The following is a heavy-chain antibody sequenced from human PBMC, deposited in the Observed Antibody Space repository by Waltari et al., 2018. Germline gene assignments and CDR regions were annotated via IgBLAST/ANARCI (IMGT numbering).Heavy chain of an antibody. J-gene: IGHJ6*03. V-gene: IGHV3-21*01. D-gene: IGHD3-9*01. CDR2: ISSSSSYI. CDR3: ARDERYFDWLLYYYYYYMDV. CDR1: GFTFSSYS. Sequence: EVQLVESGGGLVKPGGSLRLSCAASGFTFSSYSMNWVRQAPGTGLEWVSSISSSSSYIYYADSVKGRFTISRDNAKNSLYLQMNSLRAEDTAVYYCARDERYFDWLLYYYYYYMDVWGKGTTVTVSS.